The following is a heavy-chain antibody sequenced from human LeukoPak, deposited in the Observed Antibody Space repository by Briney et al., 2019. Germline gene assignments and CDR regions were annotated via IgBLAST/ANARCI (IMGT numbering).Heavy chain of an antibody. V-gene: IGHV3-43*02. D-gene: IGHD5-24*01. J-gene: IGHJ4*02. Sequence: PGGSLRLSCAASGFTFDDYAMHWVRQAPGKGLEWVSLISGDGGSTYYADSMKGRFTISRDNSKNSLYLQMNSLRTEDTALDYCAKVSKGGGGLSDYWGQGTLVTVSS. CDR2: ISGDGGST. CDR3: AKVSKGGGGLSDY. CDR1: GFTFDDYA.